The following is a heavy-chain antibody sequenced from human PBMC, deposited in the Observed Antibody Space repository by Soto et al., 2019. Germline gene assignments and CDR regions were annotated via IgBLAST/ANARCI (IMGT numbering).Heavy chain of an antibody. CDR2: ISSDGSVK. J-gene: IGHJ5*01. CDR3: AKGAPNWNYILDS. CDR1: GFTFSNYG. V-gene: IGHV3-30*18. Sequence: QVQLVESGGGVVQPGRSLRLSCAASGFTFSNYGMNWVRQAPGKGLEWVAVISSDGSVKYYADSVKGRFTISRDNSKNTVYLQMNSLRAEDTAVHYCAKGAPNWNYILDSWGQGTLVTVSS. D-gene: IGHD1-7*01.